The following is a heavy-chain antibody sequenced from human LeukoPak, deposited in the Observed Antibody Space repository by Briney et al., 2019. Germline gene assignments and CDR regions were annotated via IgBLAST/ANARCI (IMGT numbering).Heavy chain of an antibody. CDR3: TRLDGGFDI. CDR2: ISGSSSIT. V-gene: IGHV3-48*02. Sequence: GGSLRLSCAASGFTFSDSAIHWVRQAPGKGLEWVSYISGSSSITYNADSVKGRFTISRDNAKSSLYLQMNSLRDDDTAVYFCTRLDGGFDIWGQGTIFTVSS. J-gene: IGHJ3*02. CDR1: GFTFSDSA.